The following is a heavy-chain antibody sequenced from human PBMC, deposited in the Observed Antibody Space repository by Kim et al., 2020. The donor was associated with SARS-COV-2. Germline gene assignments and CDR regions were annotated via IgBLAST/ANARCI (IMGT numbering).Heavy chain of an antibody. V-gene: IGHV3-33*01. D-gene: IGHD3-3*01. CDR1: GFTFSSYG. CDR3: ARDADTGLLWSGTQSGMDV. CDR2: IWYDGSNK. Sequence: GGSLRLSCAASGFTFSSYGMHWVRQAPGKGLEWVAVIWYDGSNKYYADSVKGRFTISRDNSKNTLYLQMNSLRAEDTAVYYCARDADTGLLWSGTQSGMDVWGQGTTVTVSS. J-gene: IGHJ6*02.